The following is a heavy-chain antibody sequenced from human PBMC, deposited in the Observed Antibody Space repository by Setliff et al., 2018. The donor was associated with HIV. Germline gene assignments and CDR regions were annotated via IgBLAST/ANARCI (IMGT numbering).Heavy chain of an antibody. Sequence: SETLSLTCTVSGGSISSHYWSWIRQPPGKGLEWIGYIYYSGTTNYNPSLKSRVTISVDTSKNQFSLKLSSLTAADTAVYYCARRFLEWFPPSYFYYYMDVWGKGTTVTVSS. D-gene: IGHD3-3*01. CDR3: ARRFLEWFPPSYFYYYMDV. J-gene: IGHJ6*03. V-gene: IGHV4-59*11. CDR1: GGSISSHY. CDR2: IYYSGTT.